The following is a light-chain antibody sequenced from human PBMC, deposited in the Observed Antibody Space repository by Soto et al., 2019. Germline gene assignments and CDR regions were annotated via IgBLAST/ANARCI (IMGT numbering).Light chain of an antibody. Sequence: EIVMTQAPATLSVSPGEKATLSCRASQRVSNNLAWYQQKPGQAPRLLIYFASTRATGIPARFSGSGSGTEFTHTISSLQSEDFAVYYCQQYNKWPLTFGGGTKVETK. CDR3: QQYNKWPLT. CDR1: QRVSNN. CDR2: FAS. V-gene: IGKV3-15*01. J-gene: IGKJ4*01.